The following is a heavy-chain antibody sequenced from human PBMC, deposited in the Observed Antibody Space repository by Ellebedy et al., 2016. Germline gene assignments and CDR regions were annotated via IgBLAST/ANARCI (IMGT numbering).Heavy chain of an antibody. V-gene: IGHV3-64D*06. CDR3: AKDMRCSGGSCYSIYYYMDV. CDR1: GFTFSSYA. D-gene: IGHD2-15*01. J-gene: IGHJ6*03. Sequence: GESLKISXSASGFTFSSYAMHWVRQAPGKGLEYVSAISSNGGSTYYADSVKGRFTISRDNSKNTLYLQMNSLRAEDTALYYCAKDMRCSGGSCYSIYYYMDVWGKGTTVTVSS. CDR2: ISSNGGST.